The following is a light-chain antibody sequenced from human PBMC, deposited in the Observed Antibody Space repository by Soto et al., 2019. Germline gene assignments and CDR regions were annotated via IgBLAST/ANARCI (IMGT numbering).Light chain of an antibody. V-gene: IGKV3-11*01. CDR3: QQCNNWPLT. J-gene: IGKJ4*01. CDR1: QSISTC. Sequence: EIVLTQSPATLSLSPGERATLSCRASQSISTCLAWYQQKPGQTPRLLIYDASTRATGVPARFSGSGSGTDFTLTISSLEREDCAVYYCQQCNNWPLTFGGGTKVAIK. CDR2: DAS.